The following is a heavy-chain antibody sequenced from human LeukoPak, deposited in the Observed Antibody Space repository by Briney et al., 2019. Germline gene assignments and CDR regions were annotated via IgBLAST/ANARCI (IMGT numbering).Heavy chain of an antibody. CDR1: GFTFRSFA. D-gene: IGHD3-22*01. CDR3: VKGNYYYSSGYQFDY. J-gene: IGHJ4*02. CDR2: ISGSGART. Sequence: GGSLRLSCAASGFTFRSFAMTWVRLAPGKGLEWVSSISGSGARTYYADSVKGRFTISRDNSKNTLYLQMSSLRAEDTAVYYRVKGNYYYSSGYQFDYWGQGTLVTVSS. V-gene: IGHV3-23*01.